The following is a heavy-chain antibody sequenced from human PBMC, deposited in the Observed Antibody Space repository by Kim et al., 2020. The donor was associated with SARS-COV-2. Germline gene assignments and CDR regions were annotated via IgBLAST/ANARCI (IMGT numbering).Heavy chain of an antibody. CDR2: FDPEDGET. J-gene: IGHJ4*02. D-gene: IGHD2-15*01. CDR3: ATVGYCSGGSCSGDDY. CDR1: GYTLTELS. V-gene: IGHV1-24*01. Sequence: ASVKVSCKVSGYTLTELSMHWVRQAPGKGLEWMGGFDPEDGETIYAQKFQGRVTMTEDTSTDTAYMELSSLRSEDTAVYYCATVGYCSGGSCSGDDYWGQGTLVTVSS.